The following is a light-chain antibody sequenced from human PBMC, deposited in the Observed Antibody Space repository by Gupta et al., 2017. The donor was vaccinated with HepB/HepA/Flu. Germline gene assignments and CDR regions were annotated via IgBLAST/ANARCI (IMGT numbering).Light chain of an antibody. V-gene: IGLV1-40*01. CDR1: SSNIGATYD. Sequence: QSVLTQPPSVSGAPGQRVTISCTGSSSNIGATYDVHWYFQVPGTPPKLVIYANNNRPSGVSDRFSGSKSGTSASLAITGLRAEDEAVYFCQSYDTSLTSWIFGGGTKLTVL. J-gene: IGLJ2*01. CDR2: ANN. CDR3: QSYDTSLTSWI.